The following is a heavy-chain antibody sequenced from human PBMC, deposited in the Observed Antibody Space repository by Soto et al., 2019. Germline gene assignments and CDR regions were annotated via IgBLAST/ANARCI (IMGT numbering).Heavy chain of an antibody. CDR3: ARHPGYAVPTVYATHYFNY. J-gene: IGHJ4*02. V-gene: IGHV4-39*01. CDR1: GDSISSNNYY. CDR2: IHYTGST. D-gene: IGHD2-8*01. Sequence: QLQLQESGPGLVKPSETLSLTCSVSGDSISSNNYYCGWIRQPPGKGLEWIGSIHYTGSTHYNPSLNSRVPMSVDTSKSQFSLKLSSVTAADTAVYYCARHPGYAVPTVYATHYFNYWGQGILVTVST.